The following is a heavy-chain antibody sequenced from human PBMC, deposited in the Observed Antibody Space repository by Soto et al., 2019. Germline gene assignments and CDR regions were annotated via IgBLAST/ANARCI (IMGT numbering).Heavy chain of an antibody. Sequence: ASVKVSCKGSDYIFTTYGVSWVRQAPGQGLEWMGWINPNSGGTNYAQKFQGWVTMTRDTSISTAYMELSRLGSDDTAVYYCARGGEGLRFLEWLLYLDYWGQGTLVTVSS. D-gene: IGHD3-3*01. V-gene: IGHV1-2*04. CDR3: ARGGEGLRFLEWLLYLDY. CDR2: INPNSGGT. CDR1: DYIFTTYG. J-gene: IGHJ4*02.